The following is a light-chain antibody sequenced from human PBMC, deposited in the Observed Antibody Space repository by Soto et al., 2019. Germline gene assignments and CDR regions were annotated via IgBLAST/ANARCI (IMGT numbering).Light chain of an antibody. CDR1: STDGGGYNY. CDR2: EVS. Sequence: QSALTQPASVSGSPGQSITISCTGTSTDGGGYNYVSWYQQHPGKAPKLMIYEVSNRPSGVSNRFSGSKSGNTASLTISGLQAEDEADYYCTSYTSRSTLVFGTGTKVT. J-gene: IGLJ1*01. CDR3: TSYTSRSTLV. V-gene: IGLV2-14*01.